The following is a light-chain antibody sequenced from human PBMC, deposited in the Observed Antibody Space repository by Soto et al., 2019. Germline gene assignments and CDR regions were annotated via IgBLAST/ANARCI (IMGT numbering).Light chain of an antibody. CDR1: QNVNAW. CDR3: QHYNAYPWT. CDR2: DAT. Sequence: DIPMTQSPSTLSASVGDRLTITCRASQNVNAWLAWYQQKPGKAPRRLIYDATNLESGVPSRFSGSGYGTEFTLTISSLQTDDFATYYCQHYNAYPWTFGQGTKVAIK. V-gene: IGKV1-5*01. J-gene: IGKJ1*01.